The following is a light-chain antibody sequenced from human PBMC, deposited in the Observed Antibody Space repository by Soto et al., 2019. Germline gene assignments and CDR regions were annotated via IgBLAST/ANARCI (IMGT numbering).Light chain of an antibody. CDR1: QTISSNF. V-gene: IGKV3-20*01. J-gene: IGKJ2*01. CDR3: QQCGSSLYT. CDR2: TVS. Sequence: EIVLTQSPGTLSLSPGDTATLSCRASQTISSNFLAWYQQKPGQAPRLLMYTVSTRATGIPDRFSGSGSGADFTLTIRGLETDDFAVYYCQQCGSSLYTYGQGTKLEIK.